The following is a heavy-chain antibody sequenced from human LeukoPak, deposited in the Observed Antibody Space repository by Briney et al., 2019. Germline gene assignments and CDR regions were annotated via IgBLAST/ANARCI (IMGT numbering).Heavy chain of an antibody. CDR3: ARRVEMATIWGYFDY. V-gene: IGHV4-59*08. D-gene: IGHD5-24*01. CDR1: GGSISSYY. CDR2: IYYSGST. J-gene: IGHJ4*02. Sequence: PSETLSLTCTVSGGSISSYYWSWIRQPSGKGLEWIGYIYYSGSTNYNPSLKSRVTISVDTSKNQFSLKLSSVTAADTAVYYCARRVEMATIWGYFDYWGQGTLVTVSS.